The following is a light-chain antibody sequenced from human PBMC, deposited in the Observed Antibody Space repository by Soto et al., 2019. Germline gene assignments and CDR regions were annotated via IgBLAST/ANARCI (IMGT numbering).Light chain of an antibody. J-gene: IGKJ1*01. Sequence: EIVLTQSPGTLSLSPGERATLSCRASQSLSSSQLAWYQQKPGQAPRLLIHDASSRATGISHRFTGSGSGTDFTLTITTLEPEDFAVYYCQQYSTTPRTFGLGTKVDIK. CDR1: QSLSSSQ. CDR2: DAS. V-gene: IGKV3-20*01. CDR3: QQYSTTPRT.